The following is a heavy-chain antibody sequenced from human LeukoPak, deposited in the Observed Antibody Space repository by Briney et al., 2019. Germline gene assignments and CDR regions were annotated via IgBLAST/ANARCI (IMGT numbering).Heavy chain of an antibody. J-gene: IGHJ4*02. CDR1: GGSISSGDYY. Sequence: SETLSLTCTVSGGSISSGDYYWSWIRQPPGKGLEWIGYIYYSRSTYYNPYHKVRVTISVDTSKNQFSLKLSSETAADTAVYYCARVFMGIDYWGQGTLVTVSS. CDR3: ARVFMGIDY. CDR2: IYYSRST. D-gene: IGHD7-27*01. V-gene: IGHV4-30-4*08.